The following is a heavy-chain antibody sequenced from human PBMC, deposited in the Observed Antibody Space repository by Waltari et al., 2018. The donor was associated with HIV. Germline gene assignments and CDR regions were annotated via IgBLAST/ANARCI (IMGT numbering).Heavy chain of an antibody. CDR2: LSGNGDSV. Sequence: HLLESGGDLTQPGESLRLSCVASGFTFNDHAMHWVRPVPGKGLEWVSALSGNGDSVIYADSVKGRFTVSRDNSENKLFLQMNTLGPEDTAIYYCAKGLGFCSATNGYSNAFDVWGRGTVVTVSS. V-gene: IGHV3-23*01. CDR3: AKGLGFCSATNGYSNAFDV. CDR1: GFTFNDHA. J-gene: IGHJ3*01. D-gene: IGHD2-15*01.